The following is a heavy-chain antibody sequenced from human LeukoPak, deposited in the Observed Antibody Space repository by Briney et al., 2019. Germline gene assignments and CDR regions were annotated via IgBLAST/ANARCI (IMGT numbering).Heavy chain of an antibody. V-gene: IGHV4-39*07. J-gene: IGHJ2*01. CDR3: ARAPNTSGYWYFDL. D-gene: IGHD2-2*02. CDR1: GGSITSSSYY. CDR2: IFYIGST. Sequence: PSETLSLTCTVSGGSITSSSYYWGWIRQPPGKGLEWIGSIFYIGSTYYNPSLKSRVTISVDTSKNQFSLKLSSVTAADTAVYYCARAPNTSGYWYFDLWGRGTLVTVSS.